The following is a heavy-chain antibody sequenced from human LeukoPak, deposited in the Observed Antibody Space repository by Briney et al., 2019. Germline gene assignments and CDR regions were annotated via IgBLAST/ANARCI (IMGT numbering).Heavy chain of an antibody. CDR1: GFTFSSYS. CDR3: ARDYPTGPPSSPLDY. CDR2: ISSSSSYI. V-gene: IGHV3-21*01. J-gene: IGHJ4*02. D-gene: IGHD1-1*01. Sequence: GGSLRLSCAASGFTFSSYSMNWVRQAPGKGLEWVSSISSSSSYIYYADSVKGRFTTSRANAKNSLYLQMNSLRAEDTAVYYCARDYPTGPPSSPLDYWGQGTLVTVSS.